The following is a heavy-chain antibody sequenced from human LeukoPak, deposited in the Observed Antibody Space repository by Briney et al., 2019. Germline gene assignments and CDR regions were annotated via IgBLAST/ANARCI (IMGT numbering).Heavy chain of an antibody. CDR3: ARHSDSNNRHPWFDP. V-gene: IGHV4-59*08. D-gene: IGHD3-22*01. J-gene: IGHJ5*02. CDR1: GDSISSYS. CDR2: IYYSGIS. Sequence: SETLSLTCIVSGDSISSYSWSWIRQPPGKGLEWIAYIYYSGISNYNPSLKGPVTISIDTSKNPFSLRLRSVPATDTPVYYCARHSDSNNRHPWFDPWGQGTLVTVPS.